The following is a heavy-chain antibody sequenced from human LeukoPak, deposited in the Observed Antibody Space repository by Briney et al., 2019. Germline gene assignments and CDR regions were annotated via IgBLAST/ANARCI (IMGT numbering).Heavy chain of an antibody. V-gene: IGHV3-9*01. CDR2: ISWNSGSI. J-gene: IGHJ4*02. CDR3: AKTAQYSSGWYPYYFDY. D-gene: IGHD6-19*01. CDR1: GFTFSSYA. Sequence: GGSLRLSCAASGFTFSSYAMSWVRQAPGKGLEWVSGISWNSGSIGYADSVKGRFTISRDNAKNSLYLQMNSLRAEDTALYYCAKTAQYSSGWYPYYFDYWGQGTLVTVSS.